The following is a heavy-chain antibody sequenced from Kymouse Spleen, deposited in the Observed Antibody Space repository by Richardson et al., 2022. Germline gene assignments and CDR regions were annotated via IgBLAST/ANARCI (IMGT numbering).Heavy chain of an antibody. Sequence: QVQLVESGGGVVQPGRSLRLSCAASGFTFSSYGMHWVRQAPGKGLEWVAVIWYDGSNKYYADSVKGRFTISRDNSKNTLYLQMNSLRAEDTAVYYCARDMAGTGYYYYYYGMDVWGQGTTVTVSS. CDR3: ARDMAGTGYYYYYYGMDV. V-gene: IGHV3-33*01. CDR2: IWYDGSNK. CDR1: GFTFSSYG. D-gene: IGHD6-19*01. J-gene: IGHJ6*02.